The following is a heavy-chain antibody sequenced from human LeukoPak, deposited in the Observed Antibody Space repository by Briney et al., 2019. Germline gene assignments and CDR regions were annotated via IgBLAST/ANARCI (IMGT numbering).Heavy chain of an antibody. Sequence: GGSLRLSCSASGFTFSSYAMHWVRQAPGKGLEYVSAICSNGGSTYYADSVKGRFTISRDNSKNTLYLQMSSLRAEDTAVYYCVKSMVRGINWFDPWGQGTLVTVSS. CDR2: ICSNGGST. CDR1: GFTFSSYA. CDR3: VKSMVRGINWFDP. J-gene: IGHJ5*02. V-gene: IGHV3-64D*06. D-gene: IGHD3-10*01.